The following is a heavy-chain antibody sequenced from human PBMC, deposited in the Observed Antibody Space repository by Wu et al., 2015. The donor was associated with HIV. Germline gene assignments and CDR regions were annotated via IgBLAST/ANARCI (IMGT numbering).Heavy chain of an antibody. D-gene: IGHD6-13*01. Sequence: QVQLVQSGREVKKPGPSVKVSCKASGYTFTAYYMHWVRQAPGQGLEWMGWINPNSGGTNYAQKFQGRVTMTRDTSISTAYMELSRLRSDDTAVYYCARAAYSSSWYVFDYWGQGTLVTVSS. CDR2: INPNSGGT. V-gene: IGHV1-2*02. J-gene: IGHJ4*02. CDR1: GYTFTAYY. CDR3: ARAAYSSSWYVFDY.